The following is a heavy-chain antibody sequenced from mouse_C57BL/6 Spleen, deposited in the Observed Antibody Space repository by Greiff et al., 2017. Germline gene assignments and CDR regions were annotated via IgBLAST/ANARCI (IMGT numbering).Heavy chain of an antibody. CDR2: ISDGGSYT. D-gene: IGHD1-1*01. Sequence: EVKVEESGGGLVKPGGSLKLSCAASGFTFSSYAMSWVRQTPEKRLEWVATISDGGSYTYYPDNVKGRFTISRDNAKNNLYLQMSHLKSEDTARYYCARDYYGSSFDYWGQGTTLTVSS. CDR3: ARDYYGSSFDY. CDR1: GFTFSSYA. J-gene: IGHJ2*01. V-gene: IGHV5-4*03.